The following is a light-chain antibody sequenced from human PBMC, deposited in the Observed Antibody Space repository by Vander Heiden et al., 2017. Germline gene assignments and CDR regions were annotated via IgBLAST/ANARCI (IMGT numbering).Light chain of an antibody. V-gene: IGLV2-8*01. CDR3: SSHAGDNAVV. CDR1: SSDVGGYNY. CDR2: EVS. J-gene: IGLJ2*01. Sequence: QSALTQPPSASGSPGQSVTISCTGTSSDVGGYNYVSRYQQHPGKVPKLMIYEVSKRPSGVPDRFSGSKSGNTASLTVSGLQADDEADYYCSSHAGDNAVVFGGGTKLTVL.